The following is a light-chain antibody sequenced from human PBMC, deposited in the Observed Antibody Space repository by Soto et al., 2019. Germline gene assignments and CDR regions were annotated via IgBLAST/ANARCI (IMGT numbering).Light chain of an antibody. CDR2: LAS. J-gene: IGKJ2*01. CDR1: QTVSSSY. CDR3: QEHSSSPHMYT. V-gene: IGKV3-20*01. Sequence: EIVLTQSRGTLSLSPGERAILSCRASQTVSSSYLSWYQQKPGQAPRLLIYLASSRATGIPDRFSGSGSGTDFTVTISRLEPEDFAVYYCQEHSSSPHMYTFGQGTKLEIK.